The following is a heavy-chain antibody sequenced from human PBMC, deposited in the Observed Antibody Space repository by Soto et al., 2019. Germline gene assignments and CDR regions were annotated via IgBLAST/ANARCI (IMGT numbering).Heavy chain of an antibody. D-gene: IGHD6-19*01. CDR1: GFTFSSYG. J-gene: IGHJ4*02. CDR3: AKEARYSGGWDDY. Sequence: QVQLVESGGGVVQPGRSLRLSCAASGFTFSSYGMHWVRQAPGKGLEWVAVISYDGSNKYYADSVKGRFTISRDNSKNTLYLQMNSLRAEDTAVYYCAKEARYSGGWDDYWGQGTLVTVSS. CDR2: ISYDGSNK. V-gene: IGHV3-30*18.